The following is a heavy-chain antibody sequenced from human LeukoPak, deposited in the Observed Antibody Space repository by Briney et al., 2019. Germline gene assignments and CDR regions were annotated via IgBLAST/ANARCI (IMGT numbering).Heavy chain of an antibody. D-gene: IGHD6-6*01. V-gene: IGHV4-38-2*01. CDR3: ARNVKQLDFKENWFDP. Sequence: SETLSLTCAVSGYSISSGYYWGWIRQPPGKGLEWIGSIYHSGSTYYNPSLKSRVTISVDTSKNQFSLKLSSVTAADTAVYYCARNVKQLDFKENWFDPWGQGTLDTVSS. CDR1: GYSISSGYY. J-gene: IGHJ5*02. CDR2: IYHSGST.